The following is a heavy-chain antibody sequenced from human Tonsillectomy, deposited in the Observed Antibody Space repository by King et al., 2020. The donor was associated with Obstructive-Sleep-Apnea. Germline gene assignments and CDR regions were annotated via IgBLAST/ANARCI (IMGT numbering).Heavy chain of an antibody. CDR1: GFTFVDSA. CDR3: AKDQGEYFGVGAFDI. D-gene: IGHD3-10*01. J-gene: IGHJ3*02. CDR2: ISWSGDSI. Sequence: VQLVESGGGFAQPGRSLTLSCAASGFTFVDSAMHWVRQVPGKGLEWVSSISWSGDSIAYACSVKGRFTIYRDNAKNSLFLQMNSLRREDTAFYYCAKDQGEYFGVGAFDIWGQGTMVTVSS. V-gene: IGHV3-9*01.